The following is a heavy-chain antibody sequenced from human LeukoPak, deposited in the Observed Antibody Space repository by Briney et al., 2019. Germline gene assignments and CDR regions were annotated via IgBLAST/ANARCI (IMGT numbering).Heavy chain of an antibody. CDR1: GGTFSSYA. V-gene: IGHV1-2*04. CDR3: ARMGGSYFRDAFDI. Sequence: ASVKVSCKASGGTFSSYAISWVRQAPGQGLEWMGWINPNSGGTNYAQKFQGWVTMTRDTSISTAYMELSRLRSDDTAVYYCARMGGSYFRDAFDIWGQGTMVTVSS. D-gene: IGHD1-26*01. J-gene: IGHJ3*02. CDR2: INPNSGGT.